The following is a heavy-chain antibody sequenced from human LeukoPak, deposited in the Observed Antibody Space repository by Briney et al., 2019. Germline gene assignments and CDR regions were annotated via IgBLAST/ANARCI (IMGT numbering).Heavy chain of an antibody. D-gene: IGHD4-17*01. CDR2: IWYDGSNK. CDR3: ARGGLGTVTTVVDY. V-gene: IGHV3-33*01. J-gene: IGHJ4*02. Sequence: GGSLRLSCAASGFTFSSYGMYRVRQAPGKGLEWVAVIWYDGSNKYYADSVKGRFTISRDNSKNTLYLQMNSLRAEDTAVYYCARGGLGTVTTVVDYWGQGTLVTVSS. CDR1: GFTFSSYG.